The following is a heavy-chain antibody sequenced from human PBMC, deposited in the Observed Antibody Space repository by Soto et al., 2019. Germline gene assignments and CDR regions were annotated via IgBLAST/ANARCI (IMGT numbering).Heavy chain of an antibody. CDR1: GDTISTGGYS. CDR2: TYHSGNP. J-gene: IGHJ4*02. Sequence: SETLSLTCGVSGDTISTGGYSWAWIRQPPGKALEWIGHTYHSGNPYYNPSLKSRVIISVDTSKNQFSLKVSSVTAADTAVYYCARLPIMPLAFFDYRGQGTLLTVSS. CDR3: ARLPIMPLAFFDY. D-gene: IGHD2-2*01. V-gene: IGHV4-30-2*01.